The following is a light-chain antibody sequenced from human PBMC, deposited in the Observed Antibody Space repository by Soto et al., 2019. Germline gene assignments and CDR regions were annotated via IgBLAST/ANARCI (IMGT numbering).Light chain of an antibody. V-gene: IGKV3-20*01. CDR3: QQYGESPPT. J-gene: IGKJ4*01. CDR2: GAS. CDR1: QSVRNTY. Sequence: EIVLTQSPGTLSLSPGERATLSCRASQSVRNTYVAWYQQRPGQAPRLLVSGASSRATGIPDRYSGSGSGTDFTLTINRLEPEDFAAYFCQQYGESPPTFGGGTKVEIK.